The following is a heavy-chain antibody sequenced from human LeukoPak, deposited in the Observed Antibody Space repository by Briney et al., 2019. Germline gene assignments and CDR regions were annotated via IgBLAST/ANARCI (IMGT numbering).Heavy chain of an antibody. Sequence: GGSLRLSCAASGFTFSSYSMNWVRQAPGKGLEWVSSISSSSSYIYYADSVKGRFTISRDNAKNSLYLQMNSLRAEDTAVYYCAKGEYSSSYDAFDIWGQGTMVTVSS. V-gene: IGHV3-21*04. D-gene: IGHD6-6*01. CDR1: GFTFSSYS. CDR2: ISSSSSYI. CDR3: AKGEYSSSYDAFDI. J-gene: IGHJ3*02.